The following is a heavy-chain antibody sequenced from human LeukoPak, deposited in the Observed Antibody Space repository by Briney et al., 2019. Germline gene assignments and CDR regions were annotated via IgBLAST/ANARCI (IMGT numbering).Heavy chain of an antibody. D-gene: IGHD3-16*01. CDR3: ARDRTGSTFGGEFYFDY. V-gene: IGHV3-48*04. CDR1: GFILSSYC. CDR2: IRSSSITI. Sequence: GRCMRLSCAASGFILSSYCMNWVRHPPGRGREWVSYIRSSSITIYYADSEKGRFTISRDNAKNSLYLQMNSLRAEDTAVYYCARDRTGSTFGGEFYFDYWGQGTLVTVSS. J-gene: IGHJ4*02.